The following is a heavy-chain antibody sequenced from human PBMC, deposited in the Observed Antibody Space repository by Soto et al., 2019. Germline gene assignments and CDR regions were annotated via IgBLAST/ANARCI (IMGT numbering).Heavy chain of an antibody. D-gene: IGHD3-16*01. V-gene: IGHV1-18*01. Sequence: QVQLVQSRAEVKNPGASVKVSCKASGYSFTRYGIAWVRQAPGQGLEWMGWINTYNGNTNYAQNLQGRVTLTTDPATGTAYMERTSLTANDTAIYKCAMVDFYVPPSPQDGWGKGTTVIVSS. CDR3: AMVDFYVPPSPQDG. J-gene: IGHJ6*04. CDR2: INTYNGNT. CDR1: GYSFTRYG.